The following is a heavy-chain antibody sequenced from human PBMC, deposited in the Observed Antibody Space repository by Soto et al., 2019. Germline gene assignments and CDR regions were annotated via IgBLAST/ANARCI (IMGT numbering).Heavy chain of an antibody. J-gene: IGHJ4*02. CDR1: GVSISSYY. CDR3: ARHRDTYGSGDFDY. V-gene: IGHV4-59*08. D-gene: IGHD3-10*01. CDR2: IYYSGST. Sequence: PSETLSLTCTVSGVSISSYYWSWIRQPPGKGLEWIGYIYYSGSTNYNPSLKSRVTISVDTSKNQFSLKLSSVTATDTAVYYCARHRDTYGSGDFDYWGQGTRVTVSS.